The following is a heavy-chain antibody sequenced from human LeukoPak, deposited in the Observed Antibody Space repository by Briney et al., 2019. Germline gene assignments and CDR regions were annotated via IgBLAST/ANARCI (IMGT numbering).Heavy chain of an antibody. CDR1: EGTFSSYT. V-gene: IGHV1-69*02. Sequence: ASVKVSCKASEGTFSSYTVSWVRRAPGQGLEWMGRIVPVLDMTDYAQKFQGRVTITADRSTSTVYMALNSLTSEDTAMYYCARSAQGSSWTINYSYLYMDVWGKGTTVTVS. D-gene: IGHD6-13*01. CDR2: IVPVLDMT. CDR3: ARSAQGSSWTINYSYLYMDV. J-gene: IGHJ6*03.